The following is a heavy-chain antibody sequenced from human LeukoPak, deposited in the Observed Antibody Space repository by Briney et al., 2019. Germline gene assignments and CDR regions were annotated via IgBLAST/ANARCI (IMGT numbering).Heavy chain of an antibody. CDR3: ARVDATVDDY. CDR2: ISSSSSTI. Sequence: GGSLRLSCTGSGFTFGDYAMSWVRQAPGKGLEWVSYISSSSSTIYYADSVKGRFTISRDNAKNSLYLQMNSLRAEDTAVYYCARVDATVDDYWGQGTLVTVSS. CDR1: GFTFGDYA. J-gene: IGHJ4*02. D-gene: IGHD2-15*01. V-gene: IGHV3-48*01.